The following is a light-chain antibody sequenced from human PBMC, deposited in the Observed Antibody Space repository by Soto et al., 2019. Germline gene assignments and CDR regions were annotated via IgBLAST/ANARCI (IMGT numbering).Light chain of an antibody. J-gene: IGKJ1*01. Sequence: IDLTQSPGTLSLPPGDRATLSCRGSLSLSNSVLAWYQQKPGQAPRLLIYGASKRATGVPDRFSGRGSGTDFTLTISRLEPEDFAVYFCQQYGISPWTFGQWTKV. V-gene: IGKV3-20*01. CDR2: GAS. CDR3: QQYGISPWT. CDR1: LSLSNSV.